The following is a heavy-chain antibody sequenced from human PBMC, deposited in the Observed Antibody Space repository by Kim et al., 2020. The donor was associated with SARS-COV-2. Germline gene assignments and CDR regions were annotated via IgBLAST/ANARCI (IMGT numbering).Heavy chain of an antibody. CDR3: ARDGSSTSRYYYGMDV. J-gene: IGHJ6*02. D-gene: IGHD2-2*01. V-gene: IGHV1-3*01. Sequence: KFQGRVTITRDTSASTAYMELSSLRSEDTAVYYCARDGSSTSRYYYGMDVWGQGTTVTVSS.